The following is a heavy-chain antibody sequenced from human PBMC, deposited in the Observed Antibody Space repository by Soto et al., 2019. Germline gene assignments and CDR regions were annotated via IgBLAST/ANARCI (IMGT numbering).Heavy chain of an antibody. CDR1: GFIFSSSA. V-gene: IGHV3-30-3*01. Sequence: GGSLRLSCAASGFIFSSSAMHWVHQAPGKGLEWVAVISYDGTDKYYADSVKGRFTISRDNSKNTLYLQMNGLRAEDTAVYYCARGHTHDSNAYCTHWGQGTLVTVSS. D-gene: IGHD3-22*01. J-gene: IGHJ4*02. CDR2: ISYDGTDK. CDR3: ARGHTHDSNAYCTH.